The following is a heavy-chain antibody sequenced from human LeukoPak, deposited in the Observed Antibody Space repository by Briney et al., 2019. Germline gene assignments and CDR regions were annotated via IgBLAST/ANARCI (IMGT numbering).Heavy chain of an antibody. Sequence: GSLRLSCAASGFTFSSYAMSWVRQAPGKGLEWVSAISGSGGSTYYADSVKGRFTISRDNSKNTLYLQMNSLRAEDTAVYYCANSRRIAAAVPYLDCWGQGTLVTVSS. D-gene: IGHD6-13*01. J-gene: IGHJ4*02. CDR2: ISGSGGST. CDR1: GFTFSSYA. V-gene: IGHV3-23*01. CDR3: ANSRRIAAAVPYLDC.